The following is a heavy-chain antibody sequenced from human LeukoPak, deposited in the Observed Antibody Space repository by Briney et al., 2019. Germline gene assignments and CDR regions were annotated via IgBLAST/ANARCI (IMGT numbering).Heavy chain of an antibody. Sequence: GGSLRLSCAASGFTFSSYTMHWVRQAPGKGLEWVAVISYDENNKYYADSVKGRFTISRDNSKNTLYLQMNSLRPEDAAVYYCARERSYGSGSYDYWGQGTLVTVSS. CDR1: GFTFSSYT. D-gene: IGHD3-10*01. V-gene: IGHV3-30-3*01. CDR2: ISYDENNK. CDR3: ARERSYGSGSYDY. J-gene: IGHJ4*02.